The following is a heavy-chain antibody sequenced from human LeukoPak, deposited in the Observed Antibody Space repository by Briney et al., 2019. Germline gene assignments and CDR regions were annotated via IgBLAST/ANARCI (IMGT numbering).Heavy chain of an antibody. J-gene: IGHJ3*02. Sequence: SETLSLTCTVSGGSISSSSYYWGWMRQPPGQGLEWIGCIYCSGSTYYNPSLKRRVTISVDTSKNQFSLKLSSVTAADTAVDYCARDCVSITMIVVARNAFDIWGQGTMVTVSS. CDR3: ARDCVSITMIVVARNAFDI. D-gene: IGHD3-22*01. V-gene: IGHV4-39*07. CDR1: GGSISSSSYY. CDR2: IYCSGST.